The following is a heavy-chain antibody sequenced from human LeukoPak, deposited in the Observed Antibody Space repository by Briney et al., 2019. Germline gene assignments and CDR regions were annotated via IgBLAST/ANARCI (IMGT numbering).Heavy chain of an antibody. Sequence: ASVKVSCKASGYTFSSYGIIWVRQAPGQGLEWMGWISGYNDSTNYVQKLQGRVTMTTDTSTSTAYMELRSLRSDDTAVYYCARYSSTWYWGAFDIWGQGTMVTVSS. CDR2: ISGYNDST. D-gene: IGHD6-13*01. CDR3: ARYSSTWYWGAFDI. J-gene: IGHJ3*02. CDR1: GYTFSSYG. V-gene: IGHV1-18*01.